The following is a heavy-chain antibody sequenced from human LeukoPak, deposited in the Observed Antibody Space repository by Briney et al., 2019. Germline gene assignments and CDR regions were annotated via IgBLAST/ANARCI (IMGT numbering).Heavy chain of an antibody. J-gene: IGHJ4*02. D-gene: IGHD1-26*01. CDR3: ARGLSVMWELNLPY. V-gene: IGHV1-2*02. CDR2: INPNSGGT. CDR1: GYTFTGYY. Sequence: ASVRVSCKASGYTFTGYYMHWVRQAPGQGLEWMGWINPNSGGTNYAQKFQGRVTMTRDTSISTAYMELSRLRSDDTAVYYCARGLSVMWELNLPYWGQGTLVTVSS.